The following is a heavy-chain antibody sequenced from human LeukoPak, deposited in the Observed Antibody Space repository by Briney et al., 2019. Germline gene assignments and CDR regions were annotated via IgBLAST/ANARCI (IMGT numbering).Heavy chain of an antibody. Sequence: GSLRLSCVASGYTFSSHGMDWVRQAPGKGLEWIGEINHSGSTNYNPSLKSRVTISVDTSKNQFSLKLSSVTAADTAVYYCARAPYYGSGSYYPKPYYYYMDVWGKGTTVTVSS. D-gene: IGHD3-10*01. V-gene: IGHV4-34*01. CDR3: ARAPYYGSGSYYPKPYYYYMDV. CDR2: INHSGST. CDR1: GYTFSSHG. J-gene: IGHJ6*03.